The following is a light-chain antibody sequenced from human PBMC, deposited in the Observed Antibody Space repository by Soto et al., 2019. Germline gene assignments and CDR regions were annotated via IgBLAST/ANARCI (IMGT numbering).Light chain of an antibody. CDR3: QQYYSYPFT. J-gene: IGKJ3*01. V-gene: IGKV1-8*01. CDR1: QGISSY. Sequence: AIRMTQSPSSFSASTGDRVTITCRASQGISSYLACYQQKPGKAPKLLIYAASTLQSGVPSRFSGSGSGTDFTLTISSLQSEDFATYYCQQYYSYPFTFGPGTKVDIK. CDR2: AAS.